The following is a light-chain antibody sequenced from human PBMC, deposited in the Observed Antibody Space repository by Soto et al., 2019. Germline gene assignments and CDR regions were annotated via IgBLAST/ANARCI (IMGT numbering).Light chain of an antibody. CDR3: NSYTSSITLL. J-gene: IGLJ2*01. Sequence: QSALTQPASVSGSPGQSITISCTGTSSDVGGYDYVSWYQQHPGKAPKLILYDVSKRPSGVSNRFSGSKSGNTASLSISGLQAEDEADYYCNSYTSSITLLFGGGTKLTVL. CDR1: SSDVGGYDY. CDR2: DVS. V-gene: IGLV2-14*01.